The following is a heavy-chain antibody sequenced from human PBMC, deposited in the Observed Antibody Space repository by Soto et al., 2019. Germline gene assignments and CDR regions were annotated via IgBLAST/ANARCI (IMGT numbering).Heavy chain of an antibody. J-gene: IGHJ6*02. CDR1: GGALSSYA. Sequence: QVQLVQSGAEVKMPGSSVKVSCKASGGALSSYAISWVRQAPGQGLEWVGGTVPILVSTYYAQKFQGRVTITADEATGTVYMELGSLRSEDTALYYCAKDRSSITCKSLNLYPIDVWAQVTTVTVS. CDR2: TVPILVST. D-gene: IGHD3-10*01. V-gene: IGHV1-69*01. CDR3: AKDRSSITCKSLNLYPIDV.